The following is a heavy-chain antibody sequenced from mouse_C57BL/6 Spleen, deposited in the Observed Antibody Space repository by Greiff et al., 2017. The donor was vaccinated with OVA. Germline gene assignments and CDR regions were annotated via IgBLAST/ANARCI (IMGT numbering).Heavy chain of an antibody. CDR2: IDPETGGT. D-gene: IGHD4-1*01. CDR1: GYTFTDYE. J-gene: IGHJ3*01. Sequence: LQESGAELVRPGASVTLSCKASGYTFTDYEMHWVKQTPVHGLEWIGAIDPETGGTAYNQKFKGKAILTADKSSSTAYMELRSLTSEDSAVYYCPFWDKEGFAYWGQGTLVTVSA. CDR3: PFWDKEGFAY. V-gene: IGHV1-15*01.